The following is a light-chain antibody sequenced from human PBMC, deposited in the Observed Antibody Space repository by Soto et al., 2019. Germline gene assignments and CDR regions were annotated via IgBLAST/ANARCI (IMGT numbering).Light chain of an antibody. Sequence: DIQMTQSPSSLSASVGDRVTITCQASQDISNYLNWYQQKPGKAPKLLIYDATNLETGVPSRFSGSGSGTDFTFTISSLQPQDIVTYYCQQYDNLPPLTFAGGTRDEIK. CDR2: DAT. CDR3: QQYDNLPPLT. CDR1: QDISNY. V-gene: IGKV1-33*01. J-gene: IGKJ4*02.